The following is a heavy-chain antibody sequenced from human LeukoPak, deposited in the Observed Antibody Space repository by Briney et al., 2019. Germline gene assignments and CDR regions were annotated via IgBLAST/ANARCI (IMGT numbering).Heavy chain of an antibody. J-gene: IGHJ4*02. Sequence: SETLSLTCAVYGGSFSGYCWSWIRQPPGKGLEWIGEINHSGSTNYNPSLKSRVTISVDTSKNQFSLKLSSVTAADTAVYYCARGHYDYVWGSYRLTFDYWGQGTLVTVSS. CDR1: GGSFSGYC. D-gene: IGHD3-16*02. CDR2: INHSGST. V-gene: IGHV4-34*01. CDR3: ARGHYDYVWGSYRLTFDY.